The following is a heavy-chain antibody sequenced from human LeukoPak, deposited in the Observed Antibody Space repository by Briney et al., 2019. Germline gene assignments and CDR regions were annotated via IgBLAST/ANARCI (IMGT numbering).Heavy chain of an antibody. CDR2: IYDSGST. J-gene: IGHJ6*02. CDR1: GGSISSYY. CDR3: ARVGGTNYYYYGMDV. V-gene: IGHV4-59*01. D-gene: IGHD2-2*01. Sequence: SETLSLTCTVSGGSISSYYWSWIRQPPGKGLEWIGYIYDSGSTNYNPSLKSRVTISVDTSKNQFSLKLSSVTAADTAVYYCARVGGTNYYYYGMDVWGQGTTVTVSS.